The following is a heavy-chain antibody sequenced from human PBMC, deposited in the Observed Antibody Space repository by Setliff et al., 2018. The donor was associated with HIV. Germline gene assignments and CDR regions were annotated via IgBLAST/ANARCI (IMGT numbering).Heavy chain of an antibody. Sequence: ASETLSLTCAVYGGSFSGYYWSWIRQPPGKGLEWIGEINHSGSTNYNPSLKSRVTISVDTSKNQFSLKLSSVTAADTAVYYCARGRYDILTGYYNPRFDYWGQGTLVTVSS. CDR2: INHSGST. J-gene: IGHJ4*02. D-gene: IGHD3-9*01. V-gene: IGHV4-34*01. CDR3: ARGRYDILTGYYNPRFDY. CDR1: GGSFSGYY.